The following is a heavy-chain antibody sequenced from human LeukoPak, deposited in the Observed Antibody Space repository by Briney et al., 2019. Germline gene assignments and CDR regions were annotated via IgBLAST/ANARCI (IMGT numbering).Heavy chain of an antibody. J-gene: IGHJ6*02. CDR2: INSDGSSI. Sequence: GGSLRLSCAASGFTFSSHWMHWVRQAPGKGLVWVSRINSDGSSISYADSVKGRFTISRDNSKNTLYLQMNSLRAEDTAVYYCARDGASWSSPTHYGMDVWGQGTTVTVSS. D-gene: IGHD6-13*01. CDR1: GFTFSSHW. V-gene: IGHV3-74*01. CDR3: ARDGASWSSPTHYGMDV.